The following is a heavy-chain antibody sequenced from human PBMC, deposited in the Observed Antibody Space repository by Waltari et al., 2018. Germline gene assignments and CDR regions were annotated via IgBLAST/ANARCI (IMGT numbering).Heavy chain of an antibody. CDR1: GSPFSANP. D-gene: IGHD6-13*01. V-gene: IGHV3-23*04. Sequence: EVQLVESGGGLVQPGGPLRSPGAALGSPFSANPMSWVRQVPGKGLEWVSSISGNGANTYYADSVKGRFTISRDNSKNTLFLQMDSLRAEDTAVYYCAKALTLSSTWDMHWGQGTLVTVSS. CDR3: AKALTLSSTWDMH. CDR2: ISGNGANT. J-gene: IGHJ4*02.